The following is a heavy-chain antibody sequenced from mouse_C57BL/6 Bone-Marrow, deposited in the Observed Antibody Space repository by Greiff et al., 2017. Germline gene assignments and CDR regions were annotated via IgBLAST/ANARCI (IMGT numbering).Heavy chain of an antibody. Sequence: EVQGVESGGGLVQPGESLKLSCESNEYEFPSHDMSWVRKTPEKRLELVAAINSDGGSTYYPDTMERRFIISRDNTKKTLYLQMSSLRSEDTALYYCAAYYSNYYAMDYWGQGTSVTVSS. J-gene: IGHJ4*01. CDR3: AAYYSNYYAMDY. CDR1: EYEFPSHD. CDR2: INSDGGST. D-gene: IGHD2-5*01. V-gene: IGHV5-2*01.